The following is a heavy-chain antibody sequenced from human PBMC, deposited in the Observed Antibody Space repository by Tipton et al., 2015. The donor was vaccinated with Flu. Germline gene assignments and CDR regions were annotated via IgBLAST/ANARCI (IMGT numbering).Heavy chain of an antibody. CDR2: ITSSATTM. CDR3: ARGNRGSDPRL. CDR1: GFIFSNYE. V-gene: IGHV3-48*03. J-gene: IGHJ4*02. D-gene: IGHD6-25*01. Sequence: SLRLSCAASGFIFSNYEMNWFRQAPGKGLEWVSYITSSATTMNYADSVKGRFTVSRDNAKNSLYLQMNSLRVEDTGVYYCARGNRGSDPRLWGQGTLVSVSS.